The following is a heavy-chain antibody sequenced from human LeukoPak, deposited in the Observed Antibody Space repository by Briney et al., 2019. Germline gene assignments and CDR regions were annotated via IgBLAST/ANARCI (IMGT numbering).Heavy chain of an antibody. J-gene: IGHJ3*02. Sequence: GGSLRLSCAASGFTFTSYGMHWVRQAPGKGLEWVAFIPYDGSNKYYADSVKGRFSISRDDSKNTLYLQMNSLRAEDMAVYYCAKDLGGPSNGYYHTDAFDIWGQGTMVTVSS. D-gene: IGHD3-22*01. CDR2: IPYDGSNK. CDR1: GFTFTSYG. CDR3: AKDLGGPSNGYYHTDAFDI. V-gene: IGHV3-30*02.